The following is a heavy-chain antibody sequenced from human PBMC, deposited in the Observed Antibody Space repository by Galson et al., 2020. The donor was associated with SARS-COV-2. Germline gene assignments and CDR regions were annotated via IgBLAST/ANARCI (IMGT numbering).Heavy chain of an antibody. D-gene: IGHD4-17*01. J-gene: IGHJ4*02. V-gene: IGHV4-39*01. Sequence: SETLSLTCTVSGGSISSSSYYWGWIRQPPGKGLEWIGSIYHSGSTYYNPSLKSRVTISVDTSKNQVSLKLSSVTAADTAVYYCARQKRGGYGDYADYWGQGTLVTVSS. CDR3: ARQKRGGYGDYADY. CDR1: GGSISSSSYY. CDR2: IYHSGST.